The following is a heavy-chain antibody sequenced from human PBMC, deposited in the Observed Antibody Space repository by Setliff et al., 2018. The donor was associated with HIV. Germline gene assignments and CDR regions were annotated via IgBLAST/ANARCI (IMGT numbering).Heavy chain of an antibody. J-gene: IGHJ4*02. CDR2: IYSTGHT. CDR3: ARDRALRFSKSPSFNYFDV. CDR1: GGPFSDSY. V-gene: IGHV4-34*01. Sequence: PSGTLSLTCAVHGGPFSDSYYSWIRQPPGKGLEWIGSIYSTGHTYYNPSHKSRLTMSVDTAKNRFSLKLISVTAADTAVYYCARDRALRFSKSPSFNYFDVWGQGALVTVSS. D-gene: IGHD3-10*01.